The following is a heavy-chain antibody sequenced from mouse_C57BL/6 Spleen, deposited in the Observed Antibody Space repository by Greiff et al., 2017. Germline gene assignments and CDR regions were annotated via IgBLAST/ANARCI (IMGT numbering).Heavy chain of an antibody. D-gene: IGHD2-5*01. Sequence: EVMLVESEGGLVQPGSSMKLSCTASGFTFSDYYMVWVRQVPEKGLEWVANINYDGSSTYYLDSLKSRFIISGDNAKNILYLQMSSLKSEDTATYYCARMGYSNYDYYAMDYWGQRTSVTVSS. CDR3: ARMGYSNYDYYAMDY. V-gene: IGHV5-16*01. CDR2: INYDGSST. J-gene: IGHJ4*01. CDR1: GFTFSDYY.